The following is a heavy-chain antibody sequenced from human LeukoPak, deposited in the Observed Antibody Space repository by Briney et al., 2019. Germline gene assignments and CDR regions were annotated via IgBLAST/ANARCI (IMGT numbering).Heavy chain of an antibody. CDR2: ISGSGGNT. J-gene: IGHJ4*02. CDR1: GFTFSSYA. D-gene: IGHD6-13*01. CDR3: AKGIISVVAAAGLYFDY. V-gene: IGHV3-23*01. Sequence: GASLRLSFAASGFTFSSYAITWVRQAPGNGLEWISAISGSGGNTYYAESVKGRFTISRDNSKNTLYLQMNSLRAEDTAVYYCAKGIISVVAAAGLYFDYWGQGTLVTVSS.